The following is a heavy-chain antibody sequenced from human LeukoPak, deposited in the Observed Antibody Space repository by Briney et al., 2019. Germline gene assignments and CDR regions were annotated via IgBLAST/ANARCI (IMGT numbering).Heavy chain of an antibody. CDR3: ASGRGGYSYASNNYYYYVLDV. J-gene: IGHJ6*02. CDR2: IIPIFGAA. CDR1: GGTFSTFSSYA. D-gene: IGHD5-18*01. V-gene: IGHV1-69*13. Sequence: EASVKVSCKASGGTFSTFSSYAVSWVRQAPGQGLEWMGGIIPIFGAANYALKFQGRVTITAYESTSTAYMELSALRSEDTAVYFCASGRGGYSYASNNYYYYVLDVWGQGTTVTVSS.